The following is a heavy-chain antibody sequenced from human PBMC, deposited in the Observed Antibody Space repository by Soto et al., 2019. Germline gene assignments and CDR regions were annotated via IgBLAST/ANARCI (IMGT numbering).Heavy chain of an antibody. CDR2: ISGSGGST. J-gene: IGHJ4*02. CDR1: GFTFSSYA. V-gene: IGHV3-23*01. Sequence: GGSLRLSCAASGFTFSSYAMSWVRRAPGKGLEWVSAISGSGGSTYYADSVKGRFTISRDNSKNTLYLQMNSLRAEDTAVYYCAKEGVFGVVIIRKFDYWGQGTLVTVSS. D-gene: IGHD3-3*01. CDR3: AKEGVFGVVIIRKFDY.